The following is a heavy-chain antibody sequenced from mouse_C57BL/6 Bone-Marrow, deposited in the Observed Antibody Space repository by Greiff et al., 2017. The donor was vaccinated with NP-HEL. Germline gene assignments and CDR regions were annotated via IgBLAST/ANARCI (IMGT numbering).Heavy chain of an antibody. Sequence: QVQLKQPGAELVKPGASVKLSCKASGYTFTSYWMHWVKQRPGQGLEWIGMIHPNSGSTNYNEKFKSKATLTVDKSSSTAYMQLSSLTSEDSAVYYCARRADYYGTWRDYFDYWGQGTTLTVSS. D-gene: IGHD1-1*01. V-gene: IGHV1-64*01. CDR2: IHPNSGST. CDR3: ARRADYYGTWRDYFDY. CDR1: GYTFTSYW. J-gene: IGHJ2*01.